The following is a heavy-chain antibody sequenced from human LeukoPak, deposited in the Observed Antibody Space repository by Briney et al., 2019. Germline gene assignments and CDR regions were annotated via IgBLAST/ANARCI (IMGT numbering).Heavy chain of an antibody. J-gene: IGHJ4*02. CDR2: IGWNSANL. Sequence: GGSLRLSCAASGFTFDDYAMHGVRQAPGEVLEWVSGIGWNSANLGYADSVKGRFTISRDNAKNSLYLQMNSLRAEDSAFYYCAKGHGGYYSSFDYWGQGILVTVSS. V-gene: IGHV3-9*01. CDR3: AKGHGGYYSSFDY. CDR1: GFTFDDYA. D-gene: IGHD3-22*01.